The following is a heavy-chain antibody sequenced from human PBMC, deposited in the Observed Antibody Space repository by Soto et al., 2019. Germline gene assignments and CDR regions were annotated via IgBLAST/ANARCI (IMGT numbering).Heavy chain of an antibody. CDR2: MNPNNGNA. J-gene: IGHJ4*02. D-gene: IGHD6-25*01. CDR1: GFTFITYD. Sequence: ASVKVSCKASGFTFITYDFSWVRQAAGQGLEWMGWMNPNNGNAGFAQKFRGRINMTRNTSISTAYLELSSLRSDDSAVYFCARRKERSGPDYLDFWGQGTQAAVS. CDR3: ARRKERSGPDYLDF. V-gene: IGHV1-8*01.